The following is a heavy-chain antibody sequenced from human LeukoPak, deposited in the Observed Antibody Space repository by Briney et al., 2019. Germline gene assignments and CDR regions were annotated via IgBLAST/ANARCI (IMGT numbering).Heavy chain of an antibody. D-gene: IGHD6-13*01. CDR1: GFTFSSYG. CDR3: AREHIAAAGTRYMDV. Sequence: PGGSLRLSCAPSGFTFSSYGMHWVRQAPGKGLEWVAVISYDGSNKYYADSVKGRFTISRDNSKNTLYLQMNSLRAEDTAVYYCAREHIAAAGTRYMDVWGKGTTVTVSS. CDR2: ISYDGSNK. V-gene: IGHV3-30*19. J-gene: IGHJ6*03.